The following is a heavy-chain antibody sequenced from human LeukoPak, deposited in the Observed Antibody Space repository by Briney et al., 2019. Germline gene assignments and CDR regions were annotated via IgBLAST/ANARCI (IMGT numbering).Heavy chain of an antibody. J-gene: IGHJ5*02. V-gene: IGHV4-30-2*01. D-gene: IGHD6-19*01. Sequence: SETLSLTCAVSGGSISSGGYSWSWIRQPPGKGLEWIGYIYHSGSTYYNPSLKSRVTISVDRSKNQFSLKLSSVTAADTAVYYCARHGGIAVAGMGDWFDPWGQGTLVTVSS. CDR1: GGSISSGGYS. CDR2: IYHSGST. CDR3: ARHGGIAVAGMGDWFDP.